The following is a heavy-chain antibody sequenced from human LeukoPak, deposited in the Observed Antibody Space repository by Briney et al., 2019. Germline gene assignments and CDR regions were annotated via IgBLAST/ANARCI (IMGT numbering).Heavy chain of an antibody. CDR2: INPFTGDT. D-gene: IGHD1-26*01. J-gene: IGHJ5*02. CDR3: ARDRWAGLEDWFDP. CDR1: GYTFFSFG. Sequence: ASVKVSCKASGYTFFSFGINWVRHAPGQGPEWMGWINPFTGDTKYTQKFQGRVTIITDTSTSTAYMELRSLRSDDTAVYYCARDRWAGLEDWFDPWGQGTLVTVSS. V-gene: IGHV1-18*01.